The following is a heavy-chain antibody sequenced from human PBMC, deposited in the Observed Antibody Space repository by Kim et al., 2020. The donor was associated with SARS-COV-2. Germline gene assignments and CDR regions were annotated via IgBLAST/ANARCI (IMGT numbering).Heavy chain of an antibody. D-gene: IGHD6-19*01. CDR2: ISTYNGNP. CDR3: ARGQWSQSVADY. Sequence: ASVKVSCKASGYSFTTFGITWVRQAPGQGLEWMGWISTYNGNPNYAQKFQGRVTMTTDTSTTTAYMELRNLRSDDTAVYYCARGQWSQSVADYWGQGTLVTVSS. V-gene: IGHV1-18*01. CDR1: GYSFTTFG. J-gene: IGHJ4*02.